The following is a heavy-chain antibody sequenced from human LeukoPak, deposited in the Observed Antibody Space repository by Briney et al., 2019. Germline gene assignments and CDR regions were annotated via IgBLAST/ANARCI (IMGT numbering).Heavy chain of an antibody. CDR3: ARSRSTSRDYTSDI. J-gene: IGHJ3*02. CDR1: GGSISSSSYY. V-gene: IGHV4-39*07. D-gene: IGHD2-2*01. CDR2: IYTSGST. Sequence: KTSETLSLTCTVSGGSISSSSYYWGWIRQPPGKGLEWIGRIYTSGSTNYNPSLKSRVTMSVDTSKNQFSLKLSSVTAADTAVYYCARSRSTSRDYTSDIWGQGTMVTVSS.